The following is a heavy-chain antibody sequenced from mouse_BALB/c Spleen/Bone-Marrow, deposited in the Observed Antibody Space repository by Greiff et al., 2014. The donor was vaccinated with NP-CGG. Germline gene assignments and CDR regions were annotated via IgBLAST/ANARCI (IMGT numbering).Heavy chain of an antibody. J-gene: IGHJ2*01. CDR2: IYPGDGDT. CDR1: GYAFSSSW. Sequence: VQLQQSGPELVKPGASVKISCKASGYAFSSSWMNWAKQRPGQGLGWIGRIYPGDGDTNYNGKFKGKATLTADKSSSTAYMQLSSLTSVDSAVYFCARFSTVYYFDYWGQGTTLTVSS. D-gene: IGHD4-1*02. V-gene: IGHV1-82*01. CDR3: ARFSTVYYFDY.